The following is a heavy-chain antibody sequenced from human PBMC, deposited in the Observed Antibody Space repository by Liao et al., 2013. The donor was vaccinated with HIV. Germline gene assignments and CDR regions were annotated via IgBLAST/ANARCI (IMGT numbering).Heavy chain of an antibody. J-gene: IGHJ4*02. Sequence: QVQPQQWGAGLLKPSETLSLTCAVYGGSFSGYYWSWIRQPPGKGLEWIGEINHSGSTNYNPPLKSRVTISVDTSKNQFSLKLSSVTAADTAVYFCAVGSSWYNGWVYWGQGTLVTVSS. V-gene: IGHV4-34*01. CDR3: AVGSSWYNGWVY. CDR1: GGSFSGYY. D-gene: IGHD6-13*01. CDR2: INHSGST.